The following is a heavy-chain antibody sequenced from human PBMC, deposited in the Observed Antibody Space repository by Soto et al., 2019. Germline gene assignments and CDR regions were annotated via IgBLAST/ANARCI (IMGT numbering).Heavy chain of an antibody. CDR1: GYSFNTYW. CDR2: IYPGDSDT. J-gene: IGHJ4*02. CDR3: ARHVGPSPKYSGSYPNPDY. Sequence: EVQLVQSGAEVKKPGESLKISCKVSGYSFNTYWIGWVRQMPGKGLEWMGIIYPGDSDTRYSPSFQGQVTFSADKSISTAYLQLSSLKASDTAIYYCARHVGPSPKYSGSYPNPDYWGQGTLVTVSS. D-gene: IGHD1-26*01. V-gene: IGHV5-51*01.